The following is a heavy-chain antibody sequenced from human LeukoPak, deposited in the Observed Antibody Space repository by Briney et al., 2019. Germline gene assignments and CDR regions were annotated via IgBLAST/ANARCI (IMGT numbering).Heavy chain of an antibody. D-gene: IGHD6-6*01. Sequence: GRSLRLSCAASGFTFSSYEMNWVRQAPGKGLEWVSYISSSGSTIYYADSVKGRFTISRDNAKNSLYLQMNSLRAEDTAVYYCARDGSSGELGYYYYGMDVWGQGTTVTVSS. CDR1: GFTFSSYE. V-gene: IGHV3-48*03. J-gene: IGHJ6*02. CDR2: ISSSGSTI. CDR3: ARDGSSGELGYYYYGMDV.